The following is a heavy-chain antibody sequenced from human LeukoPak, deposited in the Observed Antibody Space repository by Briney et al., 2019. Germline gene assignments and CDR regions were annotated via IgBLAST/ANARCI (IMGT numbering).Heavy chain of an antibody. CDR3: ARDLGYSSSLACDY. CDR1: GYTFTSYG. V-gene: IGHV1-18*01. Sequence: VASVKVSCKASGYTFTSYGISWVRQAPGQGLEWMGWISAYNGNTNYAQKLQGRVTMTTDTSTSTAYMELRSLRSDDTAVYYCARDLGYSSSLACDYWGQGTLVTVSS. CDR2: ISAYNGNT. J-gene: IGHJ4*02. D-gene: IGHD6-6*01.